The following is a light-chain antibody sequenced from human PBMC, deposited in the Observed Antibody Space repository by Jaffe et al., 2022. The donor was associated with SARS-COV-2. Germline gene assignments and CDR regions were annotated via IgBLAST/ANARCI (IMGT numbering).Light chain of an antibody. CDR3: MQALQTPPT. V-gene: IGKV2-28*01. CDR1: QSLLHRDGYNY. CDR2: LGS. Sequence: DIVMTQSPLSLPVTPGEPASISCRSSQSLLHRDGYNYLDWYLQKPGQSPQLLIYLGSNRASGVPARFSGSGSGTDFTLKISRVEAEDVGVYYCMQALQTPPTFGGGTKVEIK. J-gene: IGKJ4*01.